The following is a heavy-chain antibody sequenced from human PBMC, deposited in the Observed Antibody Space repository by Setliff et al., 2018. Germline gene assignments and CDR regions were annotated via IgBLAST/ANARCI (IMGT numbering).Heavy chain of an antibody. CDR1: GASITSGGFY. Sequence: KTSETLSLTCSVSGASITSGGFYWTWIRQPAGKGLEWIGHISPSGSTTYNPSVKSRVTISLDTSKNHFSLKLDSVTAAGTALYYCARSPSSGAYWNPRPFYSDYWTRGTLVTVSS. J-gene: IGHJ4*02. CDR2: ISPSGST. V-gene: IGHV4-61*09. D-gene: IGHD1-26*01. CDR3: ARSPSSGAYWNPRPFYSDY.